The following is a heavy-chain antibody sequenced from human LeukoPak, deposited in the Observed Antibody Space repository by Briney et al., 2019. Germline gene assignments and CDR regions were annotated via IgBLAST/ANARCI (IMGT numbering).Heavy chain of an antibody. Sequence: ASVKVSCKASGYTFTSYYMHWVRQAPGQGLEWMGIINPSGGSTSYARKFQGRVTMTRDMSTSTVYMELSSLRSEDTAVYYCARDLGCSSTSCYTYAFDIWGQGTMVTVSS. CDR3: ARDLGCSSTSCYTYAFDI. V-gene: IGHV1-46*01. J-gene: IGHJ3*02. D-gene: IGHD2-2*02. CDR1: GYTFTSYY. CDR2: INPSGGST.